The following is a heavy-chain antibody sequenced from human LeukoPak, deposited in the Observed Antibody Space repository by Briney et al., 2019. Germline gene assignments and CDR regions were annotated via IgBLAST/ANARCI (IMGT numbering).Heavy chain of an antibody. Sequence: SETLSLTCAVYGGSFSGYYWSWIRQPPGKGLEWIGEINHSGNTNYNPSLKSRVTIAVDTSKNQFSLKLRSVTAADTAMYYCARGIYGDYYLGHWGQGTLVTVSS. V-gene: IGHV4-34*01. CDR2: INHSGNT. J-gene: IGHJ4*02. CDR1: GGSFSGYY. D-gene: IGHD4-17*01. CDR3: ARGIYGDYYLGH.